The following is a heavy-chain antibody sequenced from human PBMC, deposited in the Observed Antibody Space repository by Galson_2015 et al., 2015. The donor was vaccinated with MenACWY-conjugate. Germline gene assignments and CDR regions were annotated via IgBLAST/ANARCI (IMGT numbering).Heavy chain of an antibody. V-gene: IGHV4-59*08. D-gene: IGHD3-16*02. CDR1: GGSISSHY. CDR3: AGIPPWGSSYRYFDY. CDR2: IRDTGSL. Sequence: ETLSLTCPVSGGSISSHYWSWFRQPPGKGLEWIAYIRDTGSLKDNPSLKSRVTMSADKSNNQFSLRHISVTAADTAVYYCAGIPPWGSSYRYFDYWGQGILVPVSS. J-gene: IGHJ4*02.